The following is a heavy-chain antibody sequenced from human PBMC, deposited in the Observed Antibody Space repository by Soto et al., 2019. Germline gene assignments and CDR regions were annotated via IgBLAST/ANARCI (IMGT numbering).Heavy chain of an antibody. V-gene: IGHV1-24*01. CDR2: FDPEDGET. CDR3: ATGIAVAGLITPEGY. D-gene: IGHD6-19*01. Sequence: ASVKVSCKVSGYTLTELSMHWVRQAPGKGLEWMGGFDPEDGETIYAQKFQGRVTMTGDTSTDTAYMELSSLRSEDTAVYYCATGIAVAGLITPEGYWGQGTLVTSPQ. CDR1: GYTLTELS. J-gene: IGHJ4*02.